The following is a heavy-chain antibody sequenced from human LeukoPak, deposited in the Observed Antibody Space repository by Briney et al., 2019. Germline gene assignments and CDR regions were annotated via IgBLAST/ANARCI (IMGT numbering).Heavy chain of an antibody. J-gene: IGHJ4*02. D-gene: IGHD2-21*02. CDR1: GFTFSNYG. V-gene: IGHV3-33*01. CDR3: ASGLVTGVYDF. CDR2: IWYDGNNK. Sequence: GGSLRLSCAVSGFTFSNYGMHWVRQAPGKGLEWVAIIWYDGNNKYYADSLEGQFTISRDNSKNMLYLQMNSLKVEDTAVYYCASGLVTGVYDFWGQGTLVTVSS.